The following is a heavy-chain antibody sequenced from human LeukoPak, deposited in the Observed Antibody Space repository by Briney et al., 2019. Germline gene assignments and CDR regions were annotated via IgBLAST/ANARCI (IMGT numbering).Heavy chain of an antibody. CDR1: GGTFSSYA. J-gene: IGHJ5*02. D-gene: IGHD3-3*01. V-gene: IGHV1-69*13. Sequence: SVKVSCKASGGTFSSYAISWVRQAPGQGLEWMGGIIPTFGTANYAQKFQGRVTITADESTSTAYMELSSLRSEDTAVYYCARDPFTGSGNNWFDPWGQGTLVTVSS. CDR2: IIPTFGTA. CDR3: ARDPFTGSGNNWFDP.